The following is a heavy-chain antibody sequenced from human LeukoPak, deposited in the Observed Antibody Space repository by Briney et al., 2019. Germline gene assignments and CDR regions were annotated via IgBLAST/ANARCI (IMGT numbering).Heavy chain of an antibody. CDR2: IIPILDIA. D-gene: IGHD2-15*01. CDR3: ARDIVVVVAASHYYYYGMDV. CDR1: GGTFSSYT. V-gene: IGHV1-69*04. J-gene: IGHJ6*02. Sequence: SVKVSCKSSGGTFSSYTISWVRQARGQGREWMGRIIPILDIANYAQKFQGRVTITADKSTSTAYMELSSLRSEDTAVYYCARDIVVVVAASHYYYYGMDVWGQGTTVTVSS.